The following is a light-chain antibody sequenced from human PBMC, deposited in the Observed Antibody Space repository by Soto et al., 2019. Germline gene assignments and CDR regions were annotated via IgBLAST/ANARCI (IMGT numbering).Light chain of an antibody. CDR2: GAS. V-gene: IGKV3-15*01. Sequence: EIVLTQSPATLSVSPGDRATLSCRASQSVNSNLAWYHLKPGQAPRLLIYGASIRAAGIPARFTGTGSGTEFTLTISSLQSEDFALYYCQQYNDWPLTFGQGTKVDIK. CDR1: QSVNSN. J-gene: IGKJ1*01. CDR3: QQYNDWPLT.